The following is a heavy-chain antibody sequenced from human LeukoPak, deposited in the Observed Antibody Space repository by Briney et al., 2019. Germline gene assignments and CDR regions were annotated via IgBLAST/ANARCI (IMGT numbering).Heavy chain of an antibody. CDR1: GFTFSSYA. J-gene: IGHJ4*02. CDR3: AKTPHVQWPVGYYFDY. D-gene: IGHD6-19*01. V-gene: IGHV3-23*01. Sequence: GGSLRLSCAASGFTFSSYAMSWVRQAPGKGLEWVSGISGSGAYTYYADSVKGRFTISRDNSKNTLYLQVSSLRAEDTAVYYCAKTPHVQWPVGYYFDYWGQGTLVTVSS. CDR2: ISGSGAYT.